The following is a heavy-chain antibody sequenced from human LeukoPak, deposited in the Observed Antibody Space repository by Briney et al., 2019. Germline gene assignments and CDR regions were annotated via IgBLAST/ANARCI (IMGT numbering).Heavy chain of an antibody. CDR1: GFTFRSHT. D-gene: IGHD6-19*01. V-gene: IGHV3-48*01. CDR3: ARPGIAVAGEFFDY. Sequence: GGSLRLSCAASGFTFRSHTMQWVRQAPGKGLEWVSSISTTGTTLYYADSVKGRFTISRDNAKNSLYLQMNSLRAEDTAVYYCARPGIAVAGEFFDYWGQGTLVTVSS. J-gene: IGHJ4*02. CDR2: ISTTGTTL.